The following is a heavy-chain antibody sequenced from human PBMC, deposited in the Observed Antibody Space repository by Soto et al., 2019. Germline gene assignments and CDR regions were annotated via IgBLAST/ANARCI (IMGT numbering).Heavy chain of an antibody. D-gene: IGHD1-20*01. J-gene: IGHJ3*02. CDR3: ARSSNWNDGDAFDI. Sequence: PSETLSLTCTVSGGSISSYYWSWIRQPPGKGLEWIGYIYYSGSTNYNPSLKSRVTISVDTSKNQFSLKLSSVTAADTAVYYCARSSNWNDGDAFDIWGQGTMVTVSS. CDR1: GGSISSYY. CDR2: IYYSGST. V-gene: IGHV4-59*01.